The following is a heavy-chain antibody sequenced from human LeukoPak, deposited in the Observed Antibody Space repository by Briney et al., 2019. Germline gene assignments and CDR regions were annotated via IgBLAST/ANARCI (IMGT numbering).Heavy chain of an antibody. Sequence: SQTLSLTCTVSGGSISSGYYSWSWIRQPPGKGLEWIGYIYYSGSTYYNPSLKSRVTISVDTSKNQFSLKLSSVTAADTAVYYCARAPYYGGNVAPADAFDIWGQGTMVTVSS. CDR2: IYYSGST. CDR3: ARAPYYGGNVAPADAFDI. V-gene: IGHV4-30-4*01. J-gene: IGHJ3*02. D-gene: IGHD4-17*01. CDR1: GGSISSGYYS.